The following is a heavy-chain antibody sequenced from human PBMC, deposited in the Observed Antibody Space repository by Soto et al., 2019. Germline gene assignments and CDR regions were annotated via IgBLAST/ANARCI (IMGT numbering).Heavy chain of an antibody. V-gene: IGHV3-33*05. CDR1: VFTFSNYG. J-gene: IGHJ6*02. CDR2: ISYDGINK. CDR3: ARTSSIETVHYYGMDV. D-gene: IGHD2-15*01. Sequence: GSLRLYCAASVFTFSNYGMHWVRQAPGKGLEWVAVISYDGINKYYAVFAKGRFTISRDNSKNALYLQMNSLRDEDAAVYYCARTSSIETVHYYGMDVWGQGTKVTVSS.